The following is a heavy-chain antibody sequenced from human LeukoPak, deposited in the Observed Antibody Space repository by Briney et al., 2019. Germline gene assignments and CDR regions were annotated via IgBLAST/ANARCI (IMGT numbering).Heavy chain of an antibody. CDR1: GFTFRSYW. J-gene: IGHJ6*02. CDR2: INSDGSST. V-gene: IGHV3-74*01. D-gene: IGHD2-8*02. Sequence: GGSLRLSCAASGFTFRSYWMHWVRQAPGKGLVWVSRINSDGSSTSYADSVKGRFTISRDNAKNTLYLQMNSLRVEDTAVYYCARSTDIFDYGMDVWGQGTTVTVSS. CDR3: ARSTDIFDYGMDV.